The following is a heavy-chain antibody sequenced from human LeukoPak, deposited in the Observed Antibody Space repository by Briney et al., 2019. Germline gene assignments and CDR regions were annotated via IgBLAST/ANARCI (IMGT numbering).Heavy chain of an antibody. CDR3: ARGRQQLVLYNWFDP. J-gene: IGHJ5*02. CDR2: IIPILGIA. CDR1: GGTFSSCT. V-gene: IGHV1-69*02. D-gene: IGHD6-13*01. Sequence: SVKVSCKASGGTFSSCTISWVRQAPGQGLEWMGRIIPILGIANYAQKFQGRVTITADKSTSTAYMELSSLRSEDTAVYYCARGRQQLVLYNWFDPWGQGTLVTVSS.